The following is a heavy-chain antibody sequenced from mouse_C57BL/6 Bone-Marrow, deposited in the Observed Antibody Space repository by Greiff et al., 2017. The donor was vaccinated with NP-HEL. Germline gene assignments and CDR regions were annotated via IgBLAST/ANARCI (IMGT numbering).Heavy chain of an antibody. J-gene: IGHJ3*01. Sequence: VQLQQSGAELVRPGTSVKVSCKASGYAFAHYMVVWVKQRPGQGLEWIGVIHPGSGGPNYNEKFKGTATLTADKPSSTAYMQLSSLPSDHSAVYFCARGGYGMFAYRGQGTRVSVCA. V-gene: IGHV1-54*01. D-gene: IGHD2-2*01. CDR1: GYAFAHYM. CDR3: ARGGYGMFAY. CDR2: IHPGSGGP.